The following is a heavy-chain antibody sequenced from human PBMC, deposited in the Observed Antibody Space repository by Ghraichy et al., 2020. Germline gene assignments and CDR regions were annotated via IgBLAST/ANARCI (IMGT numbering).Heavy chain of an antibody. V-gene: IGHV1-18*04. CDR2: ISAYNGNT. J-gene: IGHJ6*02. CDR3: ASSSTHQSGFLEWLNTRNDYYYYGMDV. D-gene: IGHD3-3*01. Sequence: ASVQVSCKASGYTFTSYGISWVRQAPGRGLEWMGWISAYNGNTNYAQKLQGRVTMTTDTSTSTAYMELRSLRSDDTAVYYCASSSTHQSGFLEWLNTRNDYYYYGMDVWGQGTTVTVSS. CDR1: GYTFTSYG.